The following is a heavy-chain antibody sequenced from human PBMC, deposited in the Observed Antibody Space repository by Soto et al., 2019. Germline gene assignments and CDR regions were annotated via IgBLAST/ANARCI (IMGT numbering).Heavy chain of an antibody. J-gene: IGHJ6*02. CDR3: ARLTSSTGTSNYFYYGMDV. V-gene: IGHV2-70*01. D-gene: IGHD1-7*01. CDR1: GFSLSTNGMC. Sequence: SGATLVNPTRPRTLTCTFSGFSLSTNGMCVSGFRQSQGKALEWLALIDWDDDNYYSTSLKTRLTISKDTSKNLVVLTMTNMDPVDTATFYCARLTSSTGTSNYFYYGMDVWGQGTTVTVSS. CDR2: IDWDDDN.